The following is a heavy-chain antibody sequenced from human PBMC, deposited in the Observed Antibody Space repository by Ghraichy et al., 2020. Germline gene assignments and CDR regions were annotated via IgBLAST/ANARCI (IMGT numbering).Heavy chain of an antibody. CDR2: INRDGSTT. D-gene: IGHD3-10*01. V-gene: IGHV3-74*01. CDR1: GFTFKNYS. CDR3: TRIEDPGV. Sequence: GGSLRLSCAASGFTFKNYSMHWVRQVPGKGLVWVSNINRDGSTTNYADSVKGRFTISRDNAKNTLYLQMNSLRVEDTAVYYCTRIEDPGVWGQGTLVTVSS. J-gene: IGHJ4*02.